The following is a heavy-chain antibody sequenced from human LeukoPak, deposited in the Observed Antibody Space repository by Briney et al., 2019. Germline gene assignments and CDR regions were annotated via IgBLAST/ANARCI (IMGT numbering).Heavy chain of an antibody. CDR2: ISGSGGST. CDR3: AKDSRQSSGYYFDY. D-gene: IGHD3-22*01. V-gene: IGHV3-23*01. Sequence: PGGSLRLSCAASGFTVSSNYMSWVRQAPGKGLEWVSAISGSGGSTYYADSVKGRFTISRDNSKNTLYLQMNSLRAEDTAVYYCAKDSRQSSGYYFDYWGQGTLVTVSS. J-gene: IGHJ4*02. CDR1: GFTVSSNY.